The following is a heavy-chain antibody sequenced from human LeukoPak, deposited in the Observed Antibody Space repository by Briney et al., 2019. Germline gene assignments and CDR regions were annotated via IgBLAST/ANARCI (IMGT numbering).Heavy chain of an antibody. V-gene: IGHV3-9*01. CDR3: ARDSSPSYDFWSGYQYYFDY. Sequence: PGGSLRLSCAASGFTFQDYAMHWVRQAPGKGLEWVSGISWNSGTIVYAASVKGRFTISRDNAKNSLYLQMNSLRPEDTAVYYCARDSSPSYDFWSGYQYYFDYWGQGTLVTVSS. J-gene: IGHJ4*02. D-gene: IGHD3-3*01. CDR2: ISWNSGTI. CDR1: GFTFQDYA.